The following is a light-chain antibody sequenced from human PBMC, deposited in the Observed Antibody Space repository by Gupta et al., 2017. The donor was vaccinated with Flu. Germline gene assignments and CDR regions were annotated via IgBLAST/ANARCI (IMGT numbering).Light chain of an antibody. CDR1: QSISSH. CDR3: QQYYTTPRS. J-gene: IGKJ4*01. V-gene: IGKV1-39*01. CDR2: AGY. Sequence: DIQMTQSPSSLSASVGDRVTISCRASQSISSHLNWYQQKPGRAPNLLIYAGYSLQSGVPARFSGSGSGTEFTLTISSLQPEDFATYYCQQYYTTPRSFGGGTKVEIK.